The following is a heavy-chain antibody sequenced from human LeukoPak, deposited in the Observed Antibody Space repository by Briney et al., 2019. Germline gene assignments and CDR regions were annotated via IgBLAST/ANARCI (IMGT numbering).Heavy chain of an antibody. CDR3: ARHRYDILTGYSPRFDY. CDR1: GGSISSGGYS. V-gene: IGHV4-30-2*03. D-gene: IGHD3-9*01. Sequence: PSETLSLTCAVSGGSISSGGYSWSWIRQPPGKGLEWIGYIYHSGSTYYNPSLKSRVTISVDTSKNQFSLKLSSVTAADTAVYYCARHRYDILTGYSPRFDYWGQGTLVTVSS. J-gene: IGHJ4*02. CDR2: IYHSGST.